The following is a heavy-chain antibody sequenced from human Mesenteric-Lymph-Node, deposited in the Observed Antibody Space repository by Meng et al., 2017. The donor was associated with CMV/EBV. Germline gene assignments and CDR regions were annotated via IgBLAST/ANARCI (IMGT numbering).Heavy chain of an antibody. CDR1: FSSYS. Sequence: FSSYSMNWVRQAPGKGLEWVSSISSSSSYIYYADSVKGRFTISRDNAKNSLYLQMNSLRAEDTAVYYCARDRAEYYDILTGSAQEGYYWGQGTLVTVSS. CDR2: ISSSSSYI. D-gene: IGHD3-9*01. J-gene: IGHJ4*02. V-gene: IGHV3-21*01. CDR3: ARDRAEYYDILTGSAQEGYY.